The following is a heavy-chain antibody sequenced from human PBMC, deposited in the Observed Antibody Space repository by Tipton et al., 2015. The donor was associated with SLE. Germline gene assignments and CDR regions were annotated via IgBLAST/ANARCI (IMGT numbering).Heavy chain of an antibody. CDR2: IKQDGSEK. J-gene: IGHJ4*02. CDR3: ARGTFNLLGLEAD. D-gene: IGHD2-15*01. CDR1: GFTFSSYW. Sequence: SLRLSCAASGFTFSSYWMSWVRQAPGKGLEWVANIKQDGSEKYYVDSVKGRFTISRDNAKNSLYLQMNSLRAEDTAVYYCARGTFNLLGLEADWAQGTLVTVSS. V-gene: IGHV3-7*01.